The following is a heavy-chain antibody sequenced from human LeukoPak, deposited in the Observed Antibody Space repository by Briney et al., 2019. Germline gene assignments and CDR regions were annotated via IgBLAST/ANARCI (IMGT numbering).Heavy chain of an antibody. J-gene: IGHJ1*01. Sequence: TGGSLRLSCAASGFTFSSYWMHWVRQAPGKGLVWASRINSDGSSTSYADCVKGRFTISSDNAKNTLYLQMSSLTAEETAVYCSARVGDYYYDSSGYLHFQHWGQGTLVTVSS. CDR3: ARVGDYYYDSSGYLHFQH. D-gene: IGHD3-22*01. CDR1: GFTFSSYW. V-gene: IGHV3-74*01. CDR2: INSDGSST.